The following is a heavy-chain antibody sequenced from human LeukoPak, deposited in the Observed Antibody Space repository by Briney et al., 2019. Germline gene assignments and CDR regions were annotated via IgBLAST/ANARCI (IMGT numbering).Heavy chain of an antibody. D-gene: IGHD6-19*01. Sequence: PGGSLRLSCAASGFTFSNYAMSWVPQAPGKGLESVSSISGSGGITYYTDSGKGRFTISRDNSKNTLFLQMNSLRAEDTAVYYCAKDSGDTSGNWFDPWGQGTLVTVSS. J-gene: IGHJ5*02. CDR2: ISGSGGIT. CDR3: AKDSGDTSGNWFDP. V-gene: IGHV3-23*01. CDR1: GFTFSNYA.